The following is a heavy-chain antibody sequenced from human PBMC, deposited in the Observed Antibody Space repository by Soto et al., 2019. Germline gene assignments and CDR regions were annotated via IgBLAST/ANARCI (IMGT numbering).Heavy chain of an antibody. CDR1: GFTFRNYA. V-gene: IGHV3-23*01. J-gene: IGHJ6*02. Sequence: GGSLRLSCAASGFTFRNYAMTWVRQAPEKGLEWVSSITGSGGSTYYADSVKGRFTISRDNSKDTLFLQMNSLGVEDTAVYYCASGGVAASGIYYYGLDVWGQGATVTVSS. CDR2: ITGSGGST. CDR3: ASGGVAASGIYYYGLDV. D-gene: IGHD3-10*01.